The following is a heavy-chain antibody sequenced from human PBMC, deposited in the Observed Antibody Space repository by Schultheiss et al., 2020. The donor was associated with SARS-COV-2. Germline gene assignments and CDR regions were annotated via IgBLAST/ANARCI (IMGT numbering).Heavy chain of an antibody. J-gene: IGHJ5*02. CDR2: ISAYNGNT. V-gene: IGHV1-18*01. Sequence: GESLKISCKGSGYSFTSYDINWVRQAPGQGLEWMGWISAYNGNTNYAQKLQGRVTMTTDTSTSTAYMELRSLRSDDTAVYYCARDLKSIAAAGTRINWFDPWGQGTLVTVSS. CDR3: ARDLKSIAAAGTRINWFDP. CDR1: GYSFTSYD. D-gene: IGHD6-13*01.